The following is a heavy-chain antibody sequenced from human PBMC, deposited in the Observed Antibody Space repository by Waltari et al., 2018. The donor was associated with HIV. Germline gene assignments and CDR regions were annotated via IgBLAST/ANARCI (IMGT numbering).Heavy chain of an antibody. Sequence: EVQLVESGGGLVKPGGSLRLSCAASGFTFSSYSMNWVRQATGKGLEWVSSISSSSSYIYYADSVKGRFTISRDNAKNSLYLQMNSLRAEDTAVYYCARGHSGSYRTFDIWGQGTMVTVSS. CDR1: GFTFSSYS. J-gene: IGHJ3*02. D-gene: IGHD1-26*01. V-gene: IGHV3-21*01. CDR3: ARGHSGSYRTFDI. CDR2: ISSSSSYI.